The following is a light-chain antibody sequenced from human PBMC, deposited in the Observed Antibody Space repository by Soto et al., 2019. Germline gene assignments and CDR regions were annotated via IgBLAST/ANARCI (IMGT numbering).Light chain of an antibody. CDR2: GAS. CDR3: QQYGPSPWT. J-gene: IGKJ1*01. Sequence: EMVLTQSPGTLSLSPGERATLSCRASQSVSSSYVGWYQQKHGQAPRLIIYGASNSATGIPDRFSGSGSGSDFSLIISRLEPEDFAVYYCQQYGPSPWTFGQGTKVEGK. V-gene: IGKV3-20*01. CDR1: QSVSSSY.